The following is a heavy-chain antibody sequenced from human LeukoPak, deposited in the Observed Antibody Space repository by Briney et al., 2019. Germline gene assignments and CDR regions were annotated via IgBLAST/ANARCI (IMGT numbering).Heavy chain of an antibody. J-gene: IGHJ6*03. Sequence: SETLSLTCTVSGGSISSYYWSWIRQPPGKGLEWIGYIYYSGSTNYNPSLKSRVTISVDTSKNQFSLRLSSVTAADTAVYYCAREGSKGYYMDVWGKGTTVTVSS. V-gene: IGHV4-59*01. CDR1: GGSISSYY. CDR2: IYYSGST. CDR3: AREGSKGYYMDV. D-gene: IGHD6-13*01.